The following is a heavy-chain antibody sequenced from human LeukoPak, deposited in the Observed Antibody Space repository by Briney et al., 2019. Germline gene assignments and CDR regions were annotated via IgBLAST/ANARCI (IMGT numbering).Heavy chain of an antibody. CDR2: IYNSGSA. CDR3: ARGSESDPVYFDY. Sequence: SQTPSLTCTVSGGSISSGGYYWSWIRQHPGKGLEWIGYIYNSGSADFNPSLKSRGTISVDTSKNQFSLKLSSMTAADTAVYYCARGSESDPVYFDYWGQGTLVTVSS. V-gene: IGHV4-31*03. J-gene: IGHJ4*02. CDR1: GGSISSGGYY. D-gene: IGHD3-3*01.